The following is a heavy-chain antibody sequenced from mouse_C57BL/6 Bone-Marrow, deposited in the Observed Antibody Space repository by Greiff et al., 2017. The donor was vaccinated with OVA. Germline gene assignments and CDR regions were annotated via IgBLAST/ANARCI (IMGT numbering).Heavy chain of an antibody. Sequence: QVQLKQSGPELVKPGASVKISCKASGYAFSSSWMNWVKQRPGKGLEWIGRLYPGDGDTNYNGKFKGKATLTADKSSSTAYMQLSSLTSEDSAVYFCASGRITTDYFDYWGQGTTLTVSS. CDR2: LYPGDGDT. V-gene: IGHV1-82*01. CDR3: ASGRITTDYFDY. D-gene: IGHD1-1*01. J-gene: IGHJ2*01. CDR1: GYAFSSSW.